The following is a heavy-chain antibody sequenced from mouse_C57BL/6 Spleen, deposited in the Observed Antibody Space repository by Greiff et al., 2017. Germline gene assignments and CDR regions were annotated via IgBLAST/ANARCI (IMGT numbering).Heavy chain of an antibody. Sequence: VQLQQPGAELVMPGASVKLSCKASSYTFTSYWMHWVKQRPGQGLEWIGEIDPSDSYTNYNQKFKGKSTLTVDKSSSTAYMQLSSLTSEDSAVYYCARNSNSYYYAMDYWGQGTSVTVSS. CDR1: SYTFTSYW. CDR3: ARNSNSYYYAMDY. D-gene: IGHD2-5*01. V-gene: IGHV1-69*01. J-gene: IGHJ4*01. CDR2: IDPSDSYT.